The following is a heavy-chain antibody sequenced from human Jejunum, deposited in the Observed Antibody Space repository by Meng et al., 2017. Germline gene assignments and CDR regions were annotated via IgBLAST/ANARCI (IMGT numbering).Heavy chain of an antibody. CDR2: ISGSGGST. V-gene: IGHV3-23*01. CDR3: ARGYHDFDY. D-gene: IGHD2-2*01. Sequence: GESLKISCAASGFTFSSYAMSWVRQAPGKGLEWVSAISGSGGSTYYADSVKGRFTISRDNSKNALYLQMNSLRAEDTAVYYCARGYHDFDYWGQGTLGTGCS. J-gene: IGHJ4*02. CDR1: GFTFSSYA.